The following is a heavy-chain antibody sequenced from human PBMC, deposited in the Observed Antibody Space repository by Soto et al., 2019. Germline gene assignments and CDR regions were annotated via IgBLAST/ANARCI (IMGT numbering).Heavy chain of an antibody. Sequence: QVQLVQSGAEVKKPGASVKVSCKASGYTFTSYAMHWVRQAPGQRLEWMGWINAGNVNTKYSQKFQGRVTITRDTSARTAYMELSSLRSEDTAVYYCARAPGGYSGYGDVWGQGTLVTVSS. CDR2: INAGNVNT. J-gene: IGHJ4*02. V-gene: IGHV1-3*01. CDR1: GYTFTSYA. CDR3: ARAPGGYSGYGDV. D-gene: IGHD5-12*01.